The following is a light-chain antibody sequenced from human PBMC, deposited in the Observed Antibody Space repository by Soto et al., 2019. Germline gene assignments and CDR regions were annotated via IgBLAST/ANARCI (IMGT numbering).Light chain of an antibody. CDR2: DGT. Sequence: QSALTQPASVSGSPGQSITISCTRTSNDFGTYYFVSWYQQHPDKAPKLIIYDGTERSSGVSNRFSGSKSGNTASLTISGLQAEDEAHYYCCSYATYNMILGGETKLTVL. CDR3: CSYATYNMI. V-gene: IGLV2-23*01. CDR1: SNDFGTYYF. J-gene: IGLJ2*01.